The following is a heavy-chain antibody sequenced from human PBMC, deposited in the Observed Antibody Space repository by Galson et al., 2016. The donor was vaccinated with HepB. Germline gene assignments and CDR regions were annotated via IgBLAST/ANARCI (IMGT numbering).Heavy chain of an antibody. D-gene: IGHD6-13*01. Sequence: SLRLSCAASGFTFSGYAMAWVRQAPGKGLEWVSGMSDSDAIYYAPSVKGRFTISRDNSKNTLYLQLSSLRAEDTAVYYCAKDKRGHSSAWYWYFDYWGQGTWSASPQ. CDR2: MSDSDAI. J-gene: IGHJ4*02. CDR3: AKDKRGHSSAWYWYFDY. V-gene: IGHV3-23*01. CDR1: GFTFSGYA.